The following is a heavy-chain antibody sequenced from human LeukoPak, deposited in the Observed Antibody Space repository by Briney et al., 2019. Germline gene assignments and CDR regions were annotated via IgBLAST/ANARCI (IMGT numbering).Heavy chain of an antibody. V-gene: IGHV3-11*01. J-gene: IGHJ5*02. CDR1: GFTFSDYY. D-gene: IGHD6-19*01. CDR3: ARDRSPLRPYSSGWPDWFDP. CDR2: ISSSGSTI. Sequence: GGSLRLSCAASGFTFSDYYMSWIRQAPGKGLEWVSYISSSGSTIYYADSVKGRFTISRDNAKNSLYLQMNSLRAEDTAVYYCARDRSPLRPYSSGWPDWFDPWGQGTLVTVPS.